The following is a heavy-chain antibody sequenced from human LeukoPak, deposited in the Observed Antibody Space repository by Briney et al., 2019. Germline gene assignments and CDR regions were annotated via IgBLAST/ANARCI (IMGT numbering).Heavy chain of an antibody. Sequence: SETLSLTCAVSGYSISSGYYWGWIRQPPGKGLEWIGSIYHSGSTYYNPSLKSRVTISVDTSKIQFSLKLSSVTAADTAVYYCASEWLGEDAFDIWGQGTMVTVSS. CDR2: IYHSGST. V-gene: IGHV4-38-2*01. J-gene: IGHJ3*02. CDR1: GYSISSGYY. CDR3: ASEWLGEDAFDI. D-gene: IGHD6-19*01.